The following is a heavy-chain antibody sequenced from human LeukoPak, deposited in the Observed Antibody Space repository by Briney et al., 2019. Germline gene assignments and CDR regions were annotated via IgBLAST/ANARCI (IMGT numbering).Heavy chain of an antibody. D-gene: IGHD6-13*01. J-gene: IGHJ6*02. V-gene: IGHV1-8*01. CDR3: AGAHGYSSSWYRWGYYYYGMDV. Sequence: ASVKVSCKASGYTFTSYDINWVRQATGQGLEWMGWMNPNSGNTGYAQKFQGRVTMTRNTSISTAYMELSSLRSEDTAVYYCAGAHGYSSSWYRWGYYYYGMDVWGQGTTVTVSS. CDR1: GYTFTSYD. CDR2: MNPNSGNT.